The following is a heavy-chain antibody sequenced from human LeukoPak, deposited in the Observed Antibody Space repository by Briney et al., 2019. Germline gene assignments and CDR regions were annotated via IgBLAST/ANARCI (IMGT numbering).Heavy chain of an antibody. CDR2: IYYSGST. CDR1: GGSISSSSYY. CDR3: ARLGRRGYYFDY. V-gene: IGHV4-39*01. J-gene: IGHJ4*02. Sequence: ETLSLTCNVSGGSISSSSYYWGWIRQPPGKGLEWIGSIYYSGSTYYNPSLKSRVTISVDTSKNQFSLNLSSVTAADTAVYYCARLGRRGYYFDYWGQGTLVTVSS. D-gene: IGHD3-10*01.